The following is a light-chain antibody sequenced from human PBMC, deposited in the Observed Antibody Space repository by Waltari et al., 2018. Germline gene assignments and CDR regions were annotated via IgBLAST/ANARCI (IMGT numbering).Light chain of an antibody. Sequence: DIQMTQSPFTLSASLGARVILTCRDIQSISNWLAWYQHKPGNAPKLLIYKASTLASGVQSRFSGSGSGTDFSLTISSLQPDDFATYYCQQYNSYSLLTFGGGTKVEIK. CDR3: QQYNSYSLLT. V-gene: IGKV1-5*03. CDR1: QSISNW. CDR2: KAS. J-gene: IGKJ4*01.